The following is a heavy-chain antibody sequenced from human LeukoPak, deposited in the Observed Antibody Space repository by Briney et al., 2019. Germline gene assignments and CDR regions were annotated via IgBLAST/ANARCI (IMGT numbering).Heavy chain of an antibody. V-gene: IGHV4-4*07. Sequence: SETLSLTCTVSGGSISSYYWSWIRQPAGKGLEWIGRIYTSGSTNYNPSLESRVTMSVDTSKNQFSLKLSSVTAADTAVYYCARERSYYDSSGYYRQFDYWGQGTLVTVSS. CDR3: ARERSYYDSSGYYRQFDY. CDR2: IYTSGST. D-gene: IGHD3-22*01. J-gene: IGHJ4*02. CDR1: GGSISSYY.